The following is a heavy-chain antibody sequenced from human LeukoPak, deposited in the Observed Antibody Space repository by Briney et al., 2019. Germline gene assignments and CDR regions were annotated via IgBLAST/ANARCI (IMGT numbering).Heavy chain of an antibody. Sequence: ASVKVSCKASGYTFTSYDMNWVRQATGQGLEWMGWMNPNSGNTGYAQKFQGRVTMTRNTSISTAYMELSSLRSEDTAVYYCARGLYRARGVNYYYGMDVWGQGTTVTVSS. V-gene: IGHV1-8*01. CDR3: ARGLYRARGVNYYYGMDV. CDR2: MNPNSGNT. CDR1: GYTFTSYD. D-gene: IGHD3-10*01. J-gene: IGHJ6*02.